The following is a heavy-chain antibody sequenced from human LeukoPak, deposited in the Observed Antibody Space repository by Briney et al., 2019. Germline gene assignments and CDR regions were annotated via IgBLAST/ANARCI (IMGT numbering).Heavy chain of an antibody. J-gene: IGHJ5*02. CDR2: IYHSGST. CDR1: GGSISSGGYS. V-gene: IGHV4-30-2*01. CDR3: ARAYYYGSGSYSVGWFDP. Sequence: SQTLSLTCAVSGGSISSGGYSWSWIRRPPGKGLEWIGYIYHSGSTYYNPSLKSRVTISVDRSKNQFSLKLSSVTAADTAVYYCARAYYYGSGSYSVGWFDPWGQGTLVTVSS. D-gene: IGHD3-10*01.